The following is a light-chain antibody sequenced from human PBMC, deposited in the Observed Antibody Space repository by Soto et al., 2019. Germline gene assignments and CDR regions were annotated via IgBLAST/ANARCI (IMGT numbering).Light chain of an antibody. V-gene: IGKV3D-15*01. CDR2: GAS. Sequence: EIVMTQSPATLSVSPGERATLSCRASQSVSSNLAGDQQKPGQAPRLLIYGASTRATCIPARFSGSGSGTALPLTISSRTSQDLAVYYCQQYNIWPAITFCHGTRL. CDR1: QSVSSN. J-gene: IGKJ5*01. CDR3: QQYNIWPAIT.